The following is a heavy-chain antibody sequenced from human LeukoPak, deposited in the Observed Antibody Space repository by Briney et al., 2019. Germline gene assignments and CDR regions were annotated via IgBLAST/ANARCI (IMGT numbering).Heavy chain of an antibody. J-gene: IGHJ5*02. CDR1: GYTFTGYY. D-gene: IGHD3-3*01. CDR3: ARFARTIFRVVISHNWFDP. V-gene: IGHV1-2*06. CDR2: INPNSGGT. Sequence: ASXXVSCKASGYTFTGYYMHWVRQAPGQGLEWMGRINPNSGGTNYAQKFQGRVTMTRDTSISTAYMELTRLRSDDTAVYYCARFARTIFRVVISHNWFDPWGQGTLVTVSS.